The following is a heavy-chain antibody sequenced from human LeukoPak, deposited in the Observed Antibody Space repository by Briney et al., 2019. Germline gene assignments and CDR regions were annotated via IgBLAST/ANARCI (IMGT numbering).Heavy chain of an antibody. CDR1: GFTFSGYG. CDR3: AKARSGYDSFPYYFDY. J-gene: IGHJ4*02. Sequence: GRSLRLSCTASGFTFSGYGMHWVRQAPGKGLEWVSALSSSGGITYYADSVKGRFTISRDNSKNTLFLQMNSLGADDTAVYYCAKARSGYDSFPYYFDYWGQGTLVTVSS. V-gene: IGHV3-23*01. D-gene: IGHD5-12*01. CDR2: LSSSGGIT.